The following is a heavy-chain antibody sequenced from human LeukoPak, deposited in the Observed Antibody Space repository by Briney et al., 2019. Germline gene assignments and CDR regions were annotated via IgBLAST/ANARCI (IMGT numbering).Heavy chain of an antibody. CDR2: IYYSGST. J-gene: IGHJ3*02. Sequence: SETLSLTCTVSGGSISSYYWSWIRQPPGRGLEWIGYIYYSGSTNYNPSLKSRVTISVDTSKNQFSLKLSSVTAADTAVYYCARAPENRWELLAFDIWGQGTMVTVSS. CDR1: GGSISSYY. V-gene: IGHV4-59*01. CDR3: ARAPENRWELLAFDI. D-gene: IGHD1-26*01.